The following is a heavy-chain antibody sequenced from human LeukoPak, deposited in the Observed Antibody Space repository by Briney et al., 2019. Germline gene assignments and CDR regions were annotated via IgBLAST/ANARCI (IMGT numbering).Heavy chain of an antibody. Sequence: GGSLRLSCAASGFTFSSYSMNWVRQAPGKGLEWVSSISSSSSHIYYTDSVKGRFTISRGNTQNSLYLQMNSLRAGDTAVYYCARDPSAVPAAVNWFDPWGQGTLVTVSS. CDR3: ARDPSAVPAAVNWFDP. CDR1: GFTFSSYS. V-gene: IGHV3-21*06. D-gene: IGHD2-2*01. CDR2: ISSSSSHI. J-gene: IGHJ5*02.